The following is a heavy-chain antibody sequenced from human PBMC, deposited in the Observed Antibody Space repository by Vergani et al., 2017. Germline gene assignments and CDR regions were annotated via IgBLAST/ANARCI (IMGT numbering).Heavy chain of an antibody. Sequence: EVQLVESGGGLVKPGGSLRLSCAASGFTFSNAWMSWVRQAPGKGLEWVGRIKSKTDGATTDYAAPVKGRFTIARDDSKNTLYLQMNSLKTEDTAVYYCTALRASYSSGWYVYYFDYWGQGTLVTVSS. CDR1: GFTFSNAW. J-gene: IGHJ4*02. CDR3: TALRASYSSGWYVYYFDY. V-gene: IGHV3-15*01. D-gene: IGHD6-19*01. CDR2: IKSKTDGATT.